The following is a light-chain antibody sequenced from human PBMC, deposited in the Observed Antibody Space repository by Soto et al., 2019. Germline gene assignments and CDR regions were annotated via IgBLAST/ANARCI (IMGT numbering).Light chain of an antibody. V-gene: IGKV3-20*01. J-gene: IGKJ1*01. CDR3: QQYGGAPWT. CDR2: GAS. Sequence: EIVLTQSPGTLSLSPGERATLSCRASQSVSSNYLAWFQQIPGQPPRLLISGASSRATGIPDRFSGSGSGTDFTLTISRLEPEDFAVYHCQQYGGAPWTFGQGTKVEIK. CDR1: QSVSSNY.